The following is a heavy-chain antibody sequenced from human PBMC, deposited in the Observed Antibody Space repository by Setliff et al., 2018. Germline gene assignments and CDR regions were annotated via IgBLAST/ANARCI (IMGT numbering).Heavy chain of an antibody. V-gene: IGHV3-15*01. Sequence: WIRQPPGKGLEWVGRIKTKGDGGTTDYAAPVKGRFTISRDDSKNTLYLQMNSLRAEDTAVYYCAKTRGSNWNFFYYMDVWGKGTTVTVSS. CDR3: AKTRGSNWNFFYYMDV. D-gene: IGHD1-1*01. CDR2: IKTKGDGGTT. J-gene: IGHJ6*03.